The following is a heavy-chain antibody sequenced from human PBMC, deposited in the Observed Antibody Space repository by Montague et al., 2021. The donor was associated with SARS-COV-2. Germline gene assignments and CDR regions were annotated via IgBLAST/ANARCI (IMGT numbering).Heavy chain of an antibody. CDR1: GDSISSYY. J-gene: IGHJ6*02. D-gene: IGHD1-26*01. Sequence: SETRSLTCTVSGDSISSYYWNWIRQPPGKELEWIGYIYNSGTTNYNPSLKSRVTISVDTSKNQFSLKLSSVTAADTAIYYCAGHGLEGANTYYFGLDVWGQGTTVTVSS. CDR2: IYNSGTT. CDR3: AGHGLEGANTYYFGLDV. V-gene: IGHV4-59*08.